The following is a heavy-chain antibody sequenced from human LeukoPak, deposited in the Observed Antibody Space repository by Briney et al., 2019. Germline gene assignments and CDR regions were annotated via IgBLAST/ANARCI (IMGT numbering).Heavy chain of an antibody. CDR3: AKDMLLVGSGWIFDY. CDR2: ISWDGGST. V-gene: IGHV3-43D*03. D-gene: IGHD6-19*01. J-gene: IGHJ4*02. CDR1: GFTFDDYA. Sequence: GGSLRLSCAASGFTFDDYAMHWVRQAPGKGLEWVSLISWDGGSTYYADSVKGRFTISRDNSKNSLYLQMNSLRAEDTALYYCAKDMLLVGSGWIFDYWGQGTLVTVSS.